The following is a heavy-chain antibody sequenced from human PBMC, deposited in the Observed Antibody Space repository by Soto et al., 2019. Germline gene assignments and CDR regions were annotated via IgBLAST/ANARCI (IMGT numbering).Heavy chain of an antibody. Sequence: PGGFLRLSCAAPGIKFRDSAMSWVRQAPGKGLEWVSSISNNGDATYYADSVKGRFHISRDNSEKTVFLEMNSLRVEDTAVYFCAQLALWFGEFGRGYWGQGALVTVS. CDR1: GIKFRDSA. CDR3: AQLALWFGEFGRGY. J-gene: IGHJ4*02. D-gene: IGHD3-10*01. CDR2: ISNNGDAT. V-gene: IGHV3-23*01.